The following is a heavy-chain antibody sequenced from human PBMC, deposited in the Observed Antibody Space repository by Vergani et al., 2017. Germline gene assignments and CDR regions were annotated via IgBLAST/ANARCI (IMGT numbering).Heavy chain of an antibody. Sequence: EVQLVESGGGLVQPGGSLRLSCAASGFIVSSHYMSWVRQAPGKGLEWVSVIYSGGSTYYADSVKGRFTISRDNSKNTLYLQMNSLRAEDTAVYYCAKENYGYSGYDPRSDYWGQGTLVTVSS. D-gene: IGHD5-12*01. CDR1: GFIVSSHY. J-gene: IGHJ4*02. V-gene: IGHV3-66*01. CDR2: IYSGGST. CDR3: AKENYGYSGYDPRSDY.